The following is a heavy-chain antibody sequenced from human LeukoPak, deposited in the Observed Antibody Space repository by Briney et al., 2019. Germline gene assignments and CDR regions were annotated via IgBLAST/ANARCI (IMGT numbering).Heavy chain of an antibody. V-gene: IGHV1-69*05. D-gene: IGHD2-15*01. J-gene: IGHJ6*03. CDR1: GGTFSSYA. CDR3: AQADRYYYYMGV. CDR2: IIPIFGTA. Sequence: ASVKVSCKASGGTFSSYAISWVRQAPGQGLEWMGGIIPIFGTANYAQKFQGRVTITTDESTSTAYMELSSLRSEDTAVYYCAQADRYYYYMGVWGKGTTVTVSS.